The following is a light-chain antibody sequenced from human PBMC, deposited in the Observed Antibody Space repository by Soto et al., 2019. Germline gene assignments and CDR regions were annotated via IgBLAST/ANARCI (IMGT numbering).Light chain of an antibody. Sequence: DIQMTQSPSSLSASVGDTVTITCRASQSVSTWLAWYQQKPGKAPKLLIYDASSLESGVPSRFSGSGSGTALTLTISILQAEDSATYYCHQYNSYSPTFGHGTKVEIK. CDR1: QSVSTW. J-gene: IGKJ1*01. CDR2: DAS. CDR3: HQYNSYSPT. V-gene: IGKV1-5*01.